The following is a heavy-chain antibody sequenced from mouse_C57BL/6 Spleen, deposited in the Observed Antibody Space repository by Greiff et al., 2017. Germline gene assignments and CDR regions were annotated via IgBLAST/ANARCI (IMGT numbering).Heavy chain of an antibody. CDR2: ISDGGSYT. J-gene: IGHJ4*01. CDR3: ARPYSNYLDY. V-gene: IGHV5-4*03. D-gene: IGHD2-5*01. CDR1: GFTFSSYA. Sequence: EVKLQESGGGLVKPGGSLKLSCAASGFTFSSYAMSWVRQTPEKRLEWVATISDGGSYTYYPDNVKGRFTISRDNAKNNLYLQMSHLKSEDTAMYYCARPYSNYLDYWGQGTSVTVSS.